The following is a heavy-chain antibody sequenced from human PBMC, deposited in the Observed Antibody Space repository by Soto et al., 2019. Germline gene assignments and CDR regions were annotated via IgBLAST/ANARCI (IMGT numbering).Heavy chain of an antibody. V-gene: IGHV1-8*01. J-gene: IGHJ4*02. Sequence: QVQRVQSGAEVKKPGALVKVSCKASGYTFTSYEINWVRQATGQGLEWMGWMNPNSGDTGYAQKFQGRVTMTRNTSISTAYMELSSLRSEDTAVYYCARGELLWFGELLRWGQGTLVTVSS. D-gene: IGHD3-10*01. CDR2: MNPNSGDT. CDR3: ARGELLWFGELLR. CDR1: GYTFTSYE.